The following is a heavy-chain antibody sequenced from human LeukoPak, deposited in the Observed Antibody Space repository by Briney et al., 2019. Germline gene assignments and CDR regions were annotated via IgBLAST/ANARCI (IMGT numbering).Heavy chain of an antibody. J-gene: IGHJ6*02. V-gene: IGHV1-8*01. D-gene: IGHD3-22*01. Sequence: GASVKVSCKASGYTFTSSDINWVRQAPGQGLEWVGRMNPNSGNTDYAEKFQGRVTMTRSTSISTAYMELSSLRSEDTAVYYCAREGTPSYSHSSGEMDVWGQGTSVTVSS. CDR1: GYTFTSSD. CDR3: AREGTPSYSHSSGEMDV. CDR2: MNPNSGNT.